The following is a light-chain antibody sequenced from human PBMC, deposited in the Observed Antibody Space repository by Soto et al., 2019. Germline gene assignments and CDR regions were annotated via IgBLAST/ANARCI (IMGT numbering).Light chain of an antibody. CDR1: SSNIGSNT. CDR3: AAWDDSLNGLL. J-gene: IGLJ2*01. CDR2: SNN. Sequence: QSVLTQPPSASGTPGQRVTISCSGSSSNIGSNTVNWYQQLPGTAPKLLIYSNNQRPSGVPDRFSGSKSGTSASLAISGLQSEDEADDYCAAWDDSLNGLLFGGGTKVTVL. V-gene: IGLV1-44*01.